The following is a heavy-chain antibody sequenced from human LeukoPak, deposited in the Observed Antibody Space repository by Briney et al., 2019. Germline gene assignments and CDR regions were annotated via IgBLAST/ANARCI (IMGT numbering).Heavy chain of an antibody. D-gene: IGHD6-13*01. CDR3: ARRGPGIAAAGGVRYFDY. V-gene: IGHV4-34*01. Sequence: SETLSLTCAVYGGSFSGYYWSWIRQPPGKGLEWIGEINHSGSTNYNPSLKSRVTISVDTSKNQFSLKLSSVTAADTAVYYCARRGPGIAAAGGVRYFDYWGQGTLVTVSS. CDR1: GGSFSGYY. CDR2: INHSGST. J-gene: IGHJ4*02.